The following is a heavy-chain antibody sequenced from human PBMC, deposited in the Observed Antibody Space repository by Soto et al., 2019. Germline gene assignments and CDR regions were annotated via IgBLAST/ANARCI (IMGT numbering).Heavy chain of an antibody. CDR1: GYIFTNHY. CDR3: ARDPVITIFGVVSSMDV. CDR2: INATAGNT. D-gene: IGHD3-3*01. V-gene: IGHV1-3*01. J-gene: IGHJ6*02. Sequence: XSVKVSYKASGYIFTNHYIHLLRHAPGQGLEWMGCINATAGNTKYSQKFQGRATITRDTSASTAYMELSSLRSEETAVYYCARDPVITIFGVVSSMDVWGQGTTVTVSS.